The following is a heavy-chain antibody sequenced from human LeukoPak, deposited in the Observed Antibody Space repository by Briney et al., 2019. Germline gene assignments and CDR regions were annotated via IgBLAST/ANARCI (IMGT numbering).Heavy chain of an antibody. Sequence: GASVKVSCKASGYTFTGYYMHWVRQAPAQGLEWMGWINPNSGGTNYAQKFQGRVTMTRDTSISTAYMELSRLRSDDTAVYYCASPSCDSTSCYGWFDPWGQGTLVTVSS. D-gene: IGHD2-2*01. J-gene: IGHJ5*02. CDR2: INPNSGGT. CDR1: GYTFTGYY. V-gene: IGHV1-2*02. CDR3: ASPSCDSTSCYGWFDP.